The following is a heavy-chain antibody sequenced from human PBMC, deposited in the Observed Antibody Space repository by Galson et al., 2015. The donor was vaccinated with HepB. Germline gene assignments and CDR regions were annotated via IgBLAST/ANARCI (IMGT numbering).Heavy chain of an antibody. J-gene: IGHJ6*02. V-gene: IGHV1-3*01. CDR1: GYTFTSYA. D-gene: IGHD3-22*01. CDR2: INAGNGNT. CDR3: ATGGYYDSSGYYYPVGDYYYGMDV. Sequence: SVKVSCKASGYTFTSYAMHWVRQAPGQRLEWMGWINAGNGNTKYSQKFQGRVTITRDTSASTAYMELSSLRSEDTAVYYCATGGYYDSSGYYYPVGDYYYGMDVWGQGTTVTVSS.